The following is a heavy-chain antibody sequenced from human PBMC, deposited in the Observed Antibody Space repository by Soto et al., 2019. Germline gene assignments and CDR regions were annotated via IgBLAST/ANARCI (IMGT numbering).Heavy chain of an antibody. CDR3: ARAGYNHRRDFDY. J-gene: IGHJ4*02. D-gene: IGHD5-12*01. CDR1: GGTFSSYA. Sequence: SVKVSGKASGGTFSSYAISGVRQSPGQGLEWMGGIIPIFGTANYAQKFQGRVTITADESTSTAYMELSSLRSEDTAVYYCARAGYNHRRDFDYWGQGTLVTVSS. V-gene: IGHV1-69*13. CDR2: IIPIFGTA.